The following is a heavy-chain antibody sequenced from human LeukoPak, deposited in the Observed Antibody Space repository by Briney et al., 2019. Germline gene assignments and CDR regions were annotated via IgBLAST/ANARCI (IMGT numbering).Heavy chain of an antibody. CDR1: GDSISSYY. CDR2: IHYTGST. V-gene: IGHV4-59*01. CDR3: ARSRGNLYFQH. J-gene: IGHJ1*01. D-gene: IGHD6-25*01. Sequence: PSATLSLTRTVSGDSISSYYWSSIRQSPEKGLEWIGYIHYTGSTYYNPSLRSRVTISVDTSNNQFSLRLISVTAADTAMYYCARSRGNLYFQHWGQGTLVTVAS.